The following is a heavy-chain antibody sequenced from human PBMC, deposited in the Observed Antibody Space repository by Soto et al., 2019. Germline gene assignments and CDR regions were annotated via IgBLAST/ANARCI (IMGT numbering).Heavy chain of an antibody. CDR2: ISHSGDT. Sequence: ILSLTFTVSVGSIRTYSWSWILHPPLKGLEWIGYISHSGDTYHNPSLTSRVTISVDTSKNQFSLKLSSVTAADTAVYYFAREGSSTWYAYWGQGSLITVS. D-gene: IGHD6-13*01. V-gene: IGHV4-59*01. J-gene: IGHJ4*02. CDR3: AREGSSTWYAY. CDR1: VGSIRTYS.